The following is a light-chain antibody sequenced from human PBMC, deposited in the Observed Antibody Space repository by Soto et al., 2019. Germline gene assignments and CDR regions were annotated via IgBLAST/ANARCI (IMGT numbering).Light chain of an antibody. CDR2: GAS. CDR1: QSVSSNY. J-gene: IGKJ1*01. CDR3: QQYGSSPPT. V-gene: IGKV3-20*01. Sequence: EIVLTQSPGTLSLSPGERATLSCRASQSVSSNYLAWYQRKPGQAPRLLIYGASSRAIDIPNRFSGSGSGTEFTLTITRLEPEDLAVYYCQQYGSSPPTFGQGTKVEI.